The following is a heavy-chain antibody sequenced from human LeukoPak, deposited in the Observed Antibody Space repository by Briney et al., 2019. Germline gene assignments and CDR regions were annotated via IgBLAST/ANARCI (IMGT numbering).Heavy chain of an antibody. CDR1: GYTFTSYG. Sequence: ASVKVSCKASGYTFTSYGISWVRQAPGQGLEWMGWISDYNGNTNYAQKLQGRVTMTTDTSTSTAYMELRSLRSDDTAVYYCARGYYDSSGYYYPIDYRGQGTLVTVSS. J-gene: IGHJ4*02. CDR2: ISDYNGNT. CDR3: ARGYYDSSGYYYPIDY. V-gene: IGHV1-18*01. D-gene: IGHD3-22*01.